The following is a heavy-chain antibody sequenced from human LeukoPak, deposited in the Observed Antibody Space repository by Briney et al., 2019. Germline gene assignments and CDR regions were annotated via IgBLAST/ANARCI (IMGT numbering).Heavy chain of an antibody. V-gene: IGHV4-30-2*01. Sequence: NPSQTLSLTCTVSGGSISSGGYYWSWIRQPPGKGLEWIGYIYHSGGTYYNPSLKSRVTISVDRSKNQFSLKLSSVTAADTAMYYCARQLLPLNPPDYWGQGTLVTVSS. CDR1: GGSISSGGYY. CDR2: IYHSGGT. D-gene: IGHD4-11*01. CDR3: ARQLLPLNPPDY. J-gene: IGHJ4*02.